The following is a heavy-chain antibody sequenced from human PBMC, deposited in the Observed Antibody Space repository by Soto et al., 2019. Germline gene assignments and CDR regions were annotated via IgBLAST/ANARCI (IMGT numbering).Heavy chain of an antibody. CDR1: GGSISSYY. CDR3: ASQGYYYDSSGYWRPFDY. J-gene: IGHJ4*02. D-gene: IGHD3-22*01. V-gene: IGHV4-59*08. Sequence: QVQLQESGPGLVKPSETLSLTCTVSGGSISSYYWSWIRQPPGKGLEWIGYIYYSGSTNYNPSLKSRVXXXVXXSKNQFSLKLSSVTAADTAVYSCASQGYYYDSSGYWRPFDYWGQGTLVTVSS. CDR2: IYYSGST.